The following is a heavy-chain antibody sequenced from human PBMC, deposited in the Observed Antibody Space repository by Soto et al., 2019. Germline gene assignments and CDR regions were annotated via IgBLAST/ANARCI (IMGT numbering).Heavy chain of an antibody. V-gene: IGHV3-30-3*01. J-gene: IGHJ4*02. D-gene: IGHD1-26*01. CDR1: GFTFTNYA. Sequence: QVQLVESGGGVVQPGRSLRLSCAASGFTFTNYAMHWVRQAPGKGLEWVAFTSYEGTDKNHADSVKGRFTISRDNSKNTLYLQMSSLRAEDTAVYYCAREGIVGATRGYYFDYWGQGTLVTVSS. CDR2: TSYEGTDK. CDR3: AREGIVGATRGYYFDY.